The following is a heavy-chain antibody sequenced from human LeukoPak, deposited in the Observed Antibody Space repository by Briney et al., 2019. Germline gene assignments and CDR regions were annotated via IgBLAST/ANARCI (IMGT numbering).Heavy chain of an antibody. J-gene: IGHJ5*02. Sequence: SETLSLTCAVYGGSFSGYYWSWIRQPPGKGLEWIGEINHSGSTNYNPSLKSRVTISVDTSKNQFSLKLSSVTAADTAVYYCARKLSPWGQGTLVTVFS. CDR1: GGSFSGYY. D-gene: IGHD2-15*01. CDR3: ARKLSP. CDR2: INHSGST. V-gene: IGHV4-34*01.